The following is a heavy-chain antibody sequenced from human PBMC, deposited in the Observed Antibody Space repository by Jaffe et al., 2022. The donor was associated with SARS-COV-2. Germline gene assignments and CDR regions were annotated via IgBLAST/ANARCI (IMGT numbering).Heavy chain of an antibody. D-gene: IGHD2-15*01. J-gene: IGHJ6*02. CDR3: ARAGYCSGGSCSYYYYGMDV. CDR1: GFTFSTYA. V-gene: IGHV3-64*01. CDR2: ISFNGGST. Sequence: EVQLVESGGGLVQPGGSLRLSCAASGFTFSTYAMHWVRQAPGKGLEYVSAISFNGGSTYYARSVKGRFTVSRDNSKNTLYLQMGSLRPEDMAVYYCARAGYCSGGSCSYYYYGMDVWGQGTTVTVSS.